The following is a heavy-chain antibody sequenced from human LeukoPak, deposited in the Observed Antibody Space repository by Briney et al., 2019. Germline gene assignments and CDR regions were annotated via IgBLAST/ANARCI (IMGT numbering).Heavy chain of an antibody. J-gene: IGHJ4*02. CDR3: ARDINRYCSSTSCYIGIFDY. V-gene: IGHV3-11*01. Sequence: GGSLRLSCAASGFTFSDYYMSWIRQAPGKGREWVSYISSSGSTIYYADSVKGRFTTSRDNAKNSLYLQMSSLSAEDTAVYYCARDINRYCSSTSCYIGIFDYWGQGTLVTVSS. D-gene: IGHD2-2*02. CDR2: ISSSGSTI. CDR1: GFTFSDYY.